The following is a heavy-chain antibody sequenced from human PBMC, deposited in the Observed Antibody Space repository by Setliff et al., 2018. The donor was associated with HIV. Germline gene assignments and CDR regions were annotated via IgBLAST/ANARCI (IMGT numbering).Heavy chain of an antibody. J-gene: IGHJ6*03. CDR1: GFTFNNFA. Sequence: LRLSCEGTGFTFNNFAMHWVRQAPGKGLEWVSGISWDSDTLGTADSAKGRLIIYRDTVRNSLSLQMDSLTTEDTARYYCVRGGSVAGPYFYYMDVWGKGTTVTVSS. V-gene: IGHV3-9*01. CDR3: VRGGSVAGPYFYYMDV. CDR2: ISWDSDTL. D-gene: IGHD6-19*01.